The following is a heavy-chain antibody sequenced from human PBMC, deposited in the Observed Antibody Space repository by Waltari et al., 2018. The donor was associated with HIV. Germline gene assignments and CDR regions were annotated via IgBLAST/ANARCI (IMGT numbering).Heavy chain of an antibody. D-gene: IGHD3-3*01. CDR1: GFTFSGYG. CDR3: GKDSNYFYDSTGYYCDF. V-gene: IGHV3-30*02. Sequence: QVRLVESGGGVVPPGGSLRLSCAAAGFTFSGYGIQWVRQAPGKGRGGVAFIRQDDSNRYDRDSVKGRFTICRDNSKNTVDRQMNNLKAEDTAVYYWGKDSNYFYDSTGYYCDFWGQGTLVTVSS. J-gene: IGHJ4*02. CDR2: IRQDDSNR.